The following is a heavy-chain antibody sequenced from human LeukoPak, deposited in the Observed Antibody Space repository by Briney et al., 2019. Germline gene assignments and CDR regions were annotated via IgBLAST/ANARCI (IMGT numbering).Heavy chain of an antibody. V-gene: IGHV3-7*03. Sequence: GGLRLSCTASGFTFSSYWMQWVRQAPGKGLEWVADIKQDGSEKYYADSVKGRFIISRDNAKNALYLQMSSLRAEDTAIYYCARRYFDYWGQGTLVTVSS. CDR1: GFTFSSYW. J-gene: IGHJ4*02. CDR3: ARRYFDY. CDR2: IKQDGSEK.